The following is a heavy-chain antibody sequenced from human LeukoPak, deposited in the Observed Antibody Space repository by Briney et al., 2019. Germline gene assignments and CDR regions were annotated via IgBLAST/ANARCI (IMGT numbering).Heavy chain of an antibody. J-gene: IGHJ4*02. CDR1: GGSFSGCY. Sequence: PSETLSLTCAVYGGSFSGCYWSWIRQPPGKGLEWIGEINHSGSTNYNPSLKSRVTISVDTSKNQFSLKLSSVTAADTAVYYCARGRQAYYYGSGSYNYWGQGTLVTVSS. D-gene: IGHD3-10*01. CDR2: INHSGST. V-gene: IGHV4-34*01. CDR3: ARGRQAYYYGSGSYNY.